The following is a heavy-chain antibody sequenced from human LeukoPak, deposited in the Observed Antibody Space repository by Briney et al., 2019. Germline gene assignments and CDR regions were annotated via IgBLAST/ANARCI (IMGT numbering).Heavy chain of an antibody. CDR1: GFTSTSYT. Sequence: PGGSLRLSCAASGFTSTSYTLSWVRQVPGKGLEWVSGISGGDDKTYYADSVKGRFTISRDNSKNTVFLQMNSLRAEDTAVYYCAKDVYGSTRASDYWGQGTLVTVSS. V-gene: IGHV3-23*01. D-gene: IGHD3-10*01. J-gene: IGHJ4*02. CDR3: AKDVYGSTRASDY. CDR2: ISGGDDKT.